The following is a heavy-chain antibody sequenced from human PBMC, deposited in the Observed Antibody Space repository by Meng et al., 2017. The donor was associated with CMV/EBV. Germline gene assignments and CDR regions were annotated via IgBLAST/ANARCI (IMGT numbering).Heavy chain of an antibody. D-gene: IGHD6-13*01. Sequence: SGAASVFTVSSTSMSWARQALGKGLEWVSVIYSGGSTYYADSVKCRFTISRDNSKNTLYLQMNSLRAEDTAVYYCARDRAASYYFDYWGQGTLVTVSS. CDR2: IYSGGST. J-gene: IGHJ4*02. CDR1: VFTVSSTS. V-gene: IGHV3-53*01. CDR3: ARDRAASYYFDY.